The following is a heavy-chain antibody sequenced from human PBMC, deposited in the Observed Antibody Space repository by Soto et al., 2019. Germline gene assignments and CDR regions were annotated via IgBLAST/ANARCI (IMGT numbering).Heavy chain of an antibody. CDR3: AKETNPSEMNY. J-gene: IGHJ4*02. Sequence: PGGSLKLSSASSGLIFNSYDMHGVRQATGKGLEWVAVIAYDGNTQYYADSVKGRFTVSRDNSNNMLYVQMNNLRDEDTAMYYCAKETNPSEMNYWRQGTPVTGSS. CDR1: GLIFNSYD. V-gene: IGHV3-30-3*02. CDR2: IAYDGNTQ.